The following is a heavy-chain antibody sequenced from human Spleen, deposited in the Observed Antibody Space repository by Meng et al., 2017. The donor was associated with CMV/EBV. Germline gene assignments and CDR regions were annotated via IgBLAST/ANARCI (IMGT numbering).Heavy chain of an antibody. CDR3: AKIRSVFDY. Sequence: QVQLVESGGGVVQPGRSLRLSCAASGFTFSSYGMHWVRQAPGKGLEWVAVISYDGSNKYYADSVKGRFTSSRDNSKNTLYLQMNSLRAEDTAVYYCAKIRSVFDYWGQGTLVTVSS. CDR1: GFTFSSYG. D-gene: IGHD4-17*01. J-gene: IGHJ4*02. V-gene: IGHV3-30*18. CDR2: ISYDGSNK.